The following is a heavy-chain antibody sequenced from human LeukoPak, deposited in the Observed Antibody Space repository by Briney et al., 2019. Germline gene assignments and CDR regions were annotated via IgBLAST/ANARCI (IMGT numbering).Heavy chain of an antibody. J-gene: IGHJ4*02. CDR3: ARVWELSFDY. D-gene: IGHD1-26*01. V-gene: IGHV3-53*01. CDR2: IYAGGGT. Sequence: PGGSLRLSCAASGFTVSSDHMSWVRQAPGKGLEWVSVIYAGGGTYYADSVKGRFTISRDNFKNTLFLQMNSLRAEDTAVYYCARVWELSFDYWGQGALVTVSS. CDR1: GFTVSSDH.